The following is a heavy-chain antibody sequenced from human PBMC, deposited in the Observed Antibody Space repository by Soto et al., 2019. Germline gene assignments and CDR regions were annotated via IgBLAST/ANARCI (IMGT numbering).Heavy chain of an antibody. D-gene: IGHD3-9*01. CDR2: ISGSGGST. Sequence: QPGGSLRLSCAASGFTFSSYAMSWVRQAPGKGLEWVSAISGSGGSTYCADSVKGRFTISRDNSKNTLYLQMNSLRAEDTAVYYCAKGPFDSNHYYYYYMDVWGKGTTVTVSS. CDR3: AKGPFDSNHYYYYYMDV. V-gene: IGHV3-23*01. J-gene: IGHJ6*03. CDR1: GFTFSSYA.